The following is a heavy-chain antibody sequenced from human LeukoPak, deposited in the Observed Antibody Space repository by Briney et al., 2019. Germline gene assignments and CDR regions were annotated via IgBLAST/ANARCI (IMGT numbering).Heavy chain of an antibody. J-gene: IGHJ3*02. V-gene: IGHV3-30*01. CDR1: GFTFNIYA. CDR2: TSFDGSKK. Sequence: GGSLRLSCAASGFTFNIYAMHWVRQAPGKGPEWVAATSFDGSKKYYADSVKGRFTISRDNSKNTLYLQMNTLRAEDTAVYYCARDRCLYGSGKYSAFDIWRQGTMVDVYS. D-gene: IGHD3-10*01. CDR3: ARDRCLYGSGKYSAFDI.